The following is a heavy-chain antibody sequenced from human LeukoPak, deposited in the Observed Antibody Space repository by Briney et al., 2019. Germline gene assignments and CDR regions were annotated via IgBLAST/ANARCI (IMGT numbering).Heavy chain of an antibody. CDR2: IYNSWST. CDR3: ARDLLFYYDSSGYYPFDY. J-gene: IGHJ4*02. CDR1: GGSIGSGRYY. D-gene: IGHD3-22*01. Sequence: SETLSLTCTVSGGSIGSGRYYWAWIRQPPGKGLEWIGSIYNSWSTSYNPSLKSRVAMSVDTSKNQFSLRLSSVTAADTAVYYCARDLLFYYDSSGYYPFDYWGQGTLVTVSS. V-gene: IGHV4-39*02.